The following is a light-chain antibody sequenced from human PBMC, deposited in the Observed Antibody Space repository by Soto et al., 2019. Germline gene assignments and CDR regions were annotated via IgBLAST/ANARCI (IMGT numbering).Light chain of an antibody. J-gene: IGLJ2*01. CDR2: SDY. V-gene: IGLV1-47*02. Sequence: QSVLTQPPSASGTPGQRVTISCSGSRSNIGSNNLYWFKQLPGTAPKLLIYSDYQRPSGVPDRVSGSKSGTSASLAISGLRSEDEAHYYCASWDDRLRAVVFGGGTKLTVL. CDR1: RSNIGSNN. CDR3: ASWDDRLRAVV.